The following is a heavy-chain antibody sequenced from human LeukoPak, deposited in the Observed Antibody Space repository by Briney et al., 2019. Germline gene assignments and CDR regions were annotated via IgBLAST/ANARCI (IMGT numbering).Heavy chain of an antibody. Sequence: GGSLRLSCVASGFTFSSYAMHWVRQAPGKGLEWVAVIWYDGSNKYYADSVKGRFTISRDNSKNTLYLQMNSLRAEDTAMYYCATNSGSPGGYWGQGTLVTVSS. D-gene: IGHD1-26*01. V-gene: IGHV3-33*08. J-gene: IGHJ4*02. CDR3: ATNSGSPGGY. CDR2: IWYDGSNK. CDR1: GFTFSSYA.